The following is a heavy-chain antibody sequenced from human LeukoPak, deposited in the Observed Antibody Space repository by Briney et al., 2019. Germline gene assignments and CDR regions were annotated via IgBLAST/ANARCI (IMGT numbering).Heavy chain of an antibody. CDR1: GYTFTDYY. Sequence: GATVKLSCKASGYTFTDYYMHWVQQAPGKGLEWMGRVDPEDGETIYAEKFQGRVTITADTSTDTAYMELSSLRSEDTAVYYCATEGMPAFDLWGRGTLVTVSS. CDR2: VDPEDGET. V-gene: IGHV1-69-2*01. CDR3: ATEGMPAFDL. J-gene: IGHJ2*01. D-gene: IGHD2-2*01.